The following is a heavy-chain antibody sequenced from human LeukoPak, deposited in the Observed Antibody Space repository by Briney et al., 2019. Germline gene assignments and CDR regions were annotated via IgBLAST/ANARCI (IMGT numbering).Heavy chain of an antibody. D-gene: IGHD3-22*01. V-gene: IGHV1-2*02. CDR3: ARDYYDSSGYYGN. CDR2: INPNSGDT. CDR1: GYIFTGYY. J-gene: IGHJ4*02. Sequence: ASVKVSCKASGYIFTGYYMHWVRQAPGQGLEWMGWINPNSGDTNYAQKFQGRVTMTRDTSISTAYMELSRLRSDDTAVYYCARDYYDSSGYYGNWGQGTLVTVSS.